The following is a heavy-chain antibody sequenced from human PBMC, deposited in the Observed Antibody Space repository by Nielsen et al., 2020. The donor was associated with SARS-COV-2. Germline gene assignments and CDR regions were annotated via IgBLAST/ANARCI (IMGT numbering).Heavy chain of an antibody. J-gene: IGHJ6*03. CDR3: ARDGYNLPALGYYYYMDV. D-gene: IGHD5-24*01. V-gene: IGHV3-11*06. CDR1: GFTFSDYY. Sequence: GGSLRLSCAASGFTFSDYYMSWIRQAPGKGLKWVSYISSSSSYTNYADSVKGRFTISRDNAKNSLYLQMNSLRAEDTAVYYCARDGYNLPALGYYYYMDVWGKGTTVTVSS. CDR2: ISSSSSYT.